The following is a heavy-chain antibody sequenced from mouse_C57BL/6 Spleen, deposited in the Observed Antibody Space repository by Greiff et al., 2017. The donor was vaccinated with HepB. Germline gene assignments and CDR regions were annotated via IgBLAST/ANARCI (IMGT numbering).Heavy chain of an antibody. CDR3: ARYWDYFDY. Sequence: QVQLKESGAELVRPGTSVKMSCKASGYTFTNYWIGWAKQRPGHGLEWIGDIYPGGGYTNYNEKFKGKATLTAAKSSSTAYMQFSSLTSEDYAIYYLARYWDYFDYWGQGTTLTVSA. V-gene: IGHV1-63*01. D-gene: IGHD4-1*01. CDR2: IYPGGGYT. J-gene: IGHJ2*01. CDR1: GYTFTNYW.